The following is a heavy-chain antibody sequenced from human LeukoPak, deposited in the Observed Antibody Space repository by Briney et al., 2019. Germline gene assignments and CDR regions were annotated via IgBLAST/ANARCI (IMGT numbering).Heavy chain of an antibody. D-gene: IGHD5-12*01. CDR3: AIGYSGYDYYFDY. CDR1: GYTLTELS. J-gene: IGHJ4*02. V-gene: IGHV1-24*01. CDR2: FDPEDGET. Sequence: ASVKVSCKVSGYTLTELSMHWGRQAPGKGGEWMGGFDPEDGETIYAQKFQGRVTMTEDTSTDTAYMELSSLRSEDTAVYYCAIGYSGYDYYFDYWGQGTLVTVSS.